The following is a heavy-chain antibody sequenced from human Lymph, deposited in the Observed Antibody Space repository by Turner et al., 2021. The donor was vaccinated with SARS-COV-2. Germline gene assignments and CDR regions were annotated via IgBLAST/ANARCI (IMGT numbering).Heavy chain of an antibody. Sequence: QVQLVLSGAVVKKSGASVKVSCRASGNTSSSSAIGWVRQAAGQGLDWMGWISVDTGYTNYAQKLQGRDTMTTDTSTSTAYMELRSLRSDDTAVYDCARVGYCSSTSGYRGQYYDYGMDVWGQGTTVTVSS. CDR3: ARVGYCSSTSGYRGQYYDYGMDV. D-gene: IGHD2-2*02. CDR2: ISVDTGYT. J-gene: IGHJ6*02. V-gene: IGHV1-18*04. CDR1: GNTSSSSA.